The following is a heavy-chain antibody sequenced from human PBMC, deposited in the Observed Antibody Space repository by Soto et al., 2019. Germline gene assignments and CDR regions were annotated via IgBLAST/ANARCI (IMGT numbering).Heavy chain of an antibody. CDR1: GYTFTTYA. D-gene: IGHD1-26*01. Sequence: QVQLVQSGAEVKKPGASVQVSCKASGYTFTTYALHWVRQARGERLEWMGWINAANGNTKYSKKFQGRVTISRDTSASTTFMELSSLRSEDTAVYYCGRSVVGATGEILYNAMDVWGQGTTVTVSS. CDR3: GRSVVGATGEILYNAMDV. V-gene: IGHV1-3*01. J-gene: IGHJ6*02. CDR2: INAANGNT.